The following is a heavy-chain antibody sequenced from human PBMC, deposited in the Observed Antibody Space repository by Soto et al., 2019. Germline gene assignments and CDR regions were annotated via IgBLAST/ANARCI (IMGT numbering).Heavy chain of an antibody. CDR1: GGSISSYY. J-gene: IGHJ6*02. CDR3: ARAGDSDSSSWYGYYYYYGMDV. D-gene: IGHD6-13*01. V-gene: IGHV4-59*01. Sequence: SETLSLTCTVSGGSISSYYWSWIRQPPGKGLEWIGYIYYSGSTNYNPSLKSRVTISVDTSKNQFSLKLSSVTAADTAVYYCARAGDSDSSSWYGYYYYYGMDVWGQGTTVTVS. CDR2: IYYSGST.